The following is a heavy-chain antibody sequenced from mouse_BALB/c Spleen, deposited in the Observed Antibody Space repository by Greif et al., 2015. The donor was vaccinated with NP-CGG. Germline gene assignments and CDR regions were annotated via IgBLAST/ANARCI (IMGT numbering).Heavy chain of an antibody. CDR3: ARGATRTPYYYSMGY. CDR2: INPYNDGT. CDR1: GYTFTSYV. Sequence: VQLQQSGPELVNPGASVKMSCKASGYTFTSYVMHWVKQKPGQGLEWIGYINPYNDGTKYNEKFKGKATLTSDKSSSXADMERSSLTSESSAVYYCARGATRTPYYYSMGYWGQETSDTVSS. J-gene: IGHJ4*01. V-gene: IGHV1-14*01.